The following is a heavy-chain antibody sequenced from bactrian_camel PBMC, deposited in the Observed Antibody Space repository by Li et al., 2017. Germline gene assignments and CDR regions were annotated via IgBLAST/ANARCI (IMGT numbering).Heavy chain of an antibody. CDR3: AAVGPCRGTWFFDY. CDR2: IYTGGA. Sequence: HVQLVESGGGSVEAGGSLRLACTLSGYTERPTCLAWFRQAPAKEREGVAAIYTGGAYYGDDSVKGRFTISQDNAKNTVYLQMNSLKPEDTAMYYCAAVGPCRGTWFFDYWGQGTQVTVS. CDR1: GYTERPTC. J-gene: IGHJ4*01. V-gene: IGHV3S53*01. D-gene: IGHD6*01.